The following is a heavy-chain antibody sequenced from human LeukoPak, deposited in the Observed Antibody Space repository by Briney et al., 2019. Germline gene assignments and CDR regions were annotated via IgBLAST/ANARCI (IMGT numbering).Heavy chain of an antibody. CDR3: ARGFTGWVTSPIDY. J-gene: IGHJ4*02. Sequence: GGSLRLSCAASGFTFSSYELNWVRQAPGKELEWVSYISSSGSTIYYAESVKGRFTISRDNAKNSLSLQMNSLRAEDTAVYYCARGFTGWVTSPIDYWGQGALVTVSS. CDR2: ISSSGSTI. V-gene: IGHV3-48*03. D-gene: IGHD2-2*01. CDR1: GFTFSSYE.